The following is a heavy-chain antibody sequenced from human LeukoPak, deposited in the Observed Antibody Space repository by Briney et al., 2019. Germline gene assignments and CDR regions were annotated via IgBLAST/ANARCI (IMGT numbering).Heavy chain of an antibody. D-gene: IGHD3-22*01. CDR3: AKPVDSSGYYHRAFDI. CDR1: GFTFDDYA. Sequence: PGGSLRLSCAASGFTFDDYAMHWVRQAPGKGLEWASLISGDGGSTYYADSVKGRFTISRDNSKNSLYLQMNSLRTEDTALYYCAKPVDSSGYYHRAFDIWGQGTMVTVSS. V-gene: IGHV3-43*02. CDR2: ISGDGGST. J-gene: IGHJ3*02.